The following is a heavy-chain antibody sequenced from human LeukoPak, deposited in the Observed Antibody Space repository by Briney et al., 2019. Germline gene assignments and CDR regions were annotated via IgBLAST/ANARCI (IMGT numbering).Heavy chain of an antibody. CDR2: ISGSGGST. CDR3: AKAHFYYDSSGLDY. CDR1: GFTFSSYA. V-gene: IGHV3-23*01. J-gene: IGHJ4*02. D-gene: IGHD3-22*01. Sequence: GGSLRLSCAASGFTFSSYAMSWVRQAPGKGLEWVSAISGSGGSTCYADSVKGRFTISRDNSKNTLYLQMNSLRAEDTALYYCAKAHFYYDSSGLDYWGQGTLVTVSS.